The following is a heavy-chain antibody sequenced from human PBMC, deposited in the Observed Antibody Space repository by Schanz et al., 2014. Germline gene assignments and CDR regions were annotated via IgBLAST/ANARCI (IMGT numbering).Heavy chain of an antibody. CDR3: ARKMKLGVYGGKGHDSLDI. J-gene: IGHJ3*02. CDR1: GFSFTTYA. CDR2: ISSGGGST. Sequence: EVQLLESGGGLVQPGGSLRLSCASSGFSFTTYAMSWVRQAPGKGLEWVSSISSGGGSTYYADSVKGRFTISGDSSKYTVYLQMNSLRADDTAVYYCARKMKLGVYGGKGHDSLDIWGQGTMVTVSS. V-gene: IGHV3-23*01. D-gene: IGHD4-17*01.